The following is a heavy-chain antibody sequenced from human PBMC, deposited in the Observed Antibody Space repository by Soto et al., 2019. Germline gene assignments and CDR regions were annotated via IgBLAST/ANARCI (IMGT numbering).Heavy chain of an antibody. V-gene: IGHV3-33*01. D-gene: IGHD4-17*01. J-gene: IGHJ6*02. Sequence: QVQLVESGGGVVQPGRSLRLSCAASGFTFSSYGMHWVRQAPGKGLEWVAVIWYDGSNKYYADSVKGRFTISRDNSKNKLCLQMNSLRAEDTAVYYCAREGVMEYGDYGGYYYYGMDVWGQGTTVTVS. CDR1: GFTFSSYG. CDR3: AREGVMEYGDYGGYYYYGMDV. CDR2: IWYDGSNK.